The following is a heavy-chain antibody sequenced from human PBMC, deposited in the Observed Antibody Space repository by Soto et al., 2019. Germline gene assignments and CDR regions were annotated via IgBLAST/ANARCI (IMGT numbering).Heavy chain of an antibody. D-gene: IGHD3-9*01. CDR1: GFSLSTSGVG. V-gene: IGHV2-5*02. CDR2: IYWDDDK. CDR3: AHSIRYFDWLHRYFDY. J-gene: IGHJ4*02. Sequence: QITLKESGPTLVKPTQTLTLTCTFSGFSLSTSGVGVGWIRQPPGKALEWLALIYWDDDKRYSPSLKSRLTITEDTSKNQVVLTMTNMDPVDTATYYCAHSIRYFDWLHRYFDYWGQGTLVTVSS.